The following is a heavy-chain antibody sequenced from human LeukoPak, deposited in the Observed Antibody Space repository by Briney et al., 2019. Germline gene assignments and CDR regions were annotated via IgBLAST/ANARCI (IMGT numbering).Heavy chain of an antibody. CDR2: IYYTGTT. CDR1: GGSISSGGFY. CDR3: ARHPIYGSGTTGIN. J-gene: IGHJ4*02. D-gene: IGHD3-10*01. Sequence: PSETLSLTCTVSGGSISSGGFYWGWIRQPPGRGLEWIGSIYYTGTTYYNPSLKSRVTISVEMSKNQFSLKLSSVTAADTAVYYCARHPIYGSGTTGINGGEGTLVTVSS. V-gene: IGHV4-39*01.